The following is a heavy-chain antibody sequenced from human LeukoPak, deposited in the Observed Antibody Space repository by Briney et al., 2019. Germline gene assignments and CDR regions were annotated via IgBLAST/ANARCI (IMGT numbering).Heavy chain of an antibody. CDR2: IKSDGST. CDR1: GFTFSTYW. D-gene: IGHD3-10*01. V-gene: IGHV3-74*01. CDR3: ARAPSEIGSYYPEYFRH. J-gene: IGHJ1*01. Sequence: GGSLRLSCAASGFTFSTYWTHWVRQAPGKGLVWVSRIKSDGSTNYADSVKGRFTISIDNAKNTVSLQINSLRPEDTGVYYCARAPSEIGSYYPEYFRHWGQGTLVTVSS.